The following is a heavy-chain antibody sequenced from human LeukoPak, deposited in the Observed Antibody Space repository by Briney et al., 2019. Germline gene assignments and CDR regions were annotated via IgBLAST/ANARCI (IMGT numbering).Heavy chain of an antibody. CDR2: IYHSGST. D-gene: IGHD1-26*01. CDR1: GGSISIYY. V-gene: IGHV4-59*01. J-gene: IGHJ4*02. CDR3: TRDRELGF. Sequence: SETLSLTCTVSGGSISIYYWTWIRQRPGKGLEWIGSIYHSGSTIYNPSLKSRVTISGDTSKNQFSLTLASVTAADTAMYYCTRDRELGFWGQGTLVTVSS.